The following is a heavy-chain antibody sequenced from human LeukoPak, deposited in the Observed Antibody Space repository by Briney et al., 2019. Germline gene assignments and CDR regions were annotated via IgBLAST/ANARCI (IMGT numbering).Heavy chain of an antibody. V-gene: IGHV4-59*01. Sequence: SETLSLTCTVSGGSISSYYWSWVRQPPGKGLEWIGYIYYSGSTNYNPSLKSRVTISVDTSKNQVYLKLSSVTAADTAVYYCASSGREVGATDYWGQGTLVTVAS. D-gene: IGHD1-26*01. CDR3: ASSGREVGATDY. CDR2: IYYSGST. CDR1: GGSISSYY. J-gene: IGHJ4*02.